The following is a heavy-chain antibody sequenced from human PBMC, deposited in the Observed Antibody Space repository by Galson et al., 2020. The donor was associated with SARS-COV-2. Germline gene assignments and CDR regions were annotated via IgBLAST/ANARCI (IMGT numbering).Heavy chain of an antibody. CDR2: MNPNSGNT. J-gene: IGHJ6*02. Sequence: ASVKVSCKASGYTFTSYDINWVRQATGQGLEWMGWMNPNSGNTGYAQKFQGRVTMTRNTSISTAYMELSSLRFEDTAVYYCARGTRITMIVVVIPVPSYGMDVWGQGTTVTVSS. V-gene: IGHV1-8*01. D-gene: IGHD3-22*01. CDR1: GYTFTSYD. CDR3: ARGTRITMIVVVIPVPSYGMDV.